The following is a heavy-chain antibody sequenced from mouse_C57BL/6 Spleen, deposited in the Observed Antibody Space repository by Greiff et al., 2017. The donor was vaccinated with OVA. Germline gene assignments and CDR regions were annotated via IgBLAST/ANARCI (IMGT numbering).Heavy chain of an antibody. Sequence: QVQLQQPGAELVKPGASVKVSCKASGYTFTSYWMHWVKQRPGQGLEWIGRIHPSDSDTNYNQKFKGKATLTVDKSSSTAYMQLSSLTSEDSAVYYCAISDYYGSSYWFAYCGQGTLVTVSA. CDR3: AISDYYGSSYWFAY. CDR1: GYTFTSYW. J-gene: IGHJ3*01. D-gene: IGHD1-1*01. CDR2: IHPSDSDT. V-gene: IGHV1-74*01.